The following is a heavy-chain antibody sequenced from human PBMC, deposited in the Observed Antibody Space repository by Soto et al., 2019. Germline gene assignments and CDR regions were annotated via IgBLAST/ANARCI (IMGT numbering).Heavy chain of an antibody. CDR3: AREAGALNVTRYSWIDP. CDR2: IWYDGSNK. D-gene: IGHD4-4*01. J-gene: IGHJ5*02. V-gene: IGHV3-33*01. CDR1: GFTFSSYG. Sequence: QVQLVESGGGVVQPGRSLRLSCAASGFTFSSYGMHWVRQAPGKGLDWVAVIWYDGSNKEYADSVKGQFTSSRDNSKNPLYLQMHSRRADDTVVYYCAREAGALNVTRYSWIDPWGQGTLVTVSS.